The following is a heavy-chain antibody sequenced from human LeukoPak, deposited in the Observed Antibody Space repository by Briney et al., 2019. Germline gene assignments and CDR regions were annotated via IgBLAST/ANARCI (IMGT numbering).Heavy chain of an antibody. CDR2: INHSGST. CDR1: GGSFSGYY. Sequence: PSETLSLTCAVYGGSFSGYYWSWIRQPPGKGLEWIGEINHSGSTNYNPSLKGRVTISVGTSKNQFSLKLSSVTAADTAVYYCARGRGRTEPYFGYWGQGTLVTVSS. CDR3: ARGRGRTEPYFGY. D-gene: IGHD1-14*01. J-gene: IGHJ4*02. V-gene: IGHV4-34*01.